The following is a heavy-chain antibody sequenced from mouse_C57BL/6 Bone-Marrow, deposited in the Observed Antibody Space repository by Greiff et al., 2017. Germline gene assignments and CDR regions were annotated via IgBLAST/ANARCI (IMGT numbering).Heavy chain of an antibody. Sequence: VQLHPPGAELVMPGASVKLSCKASGYTFPSYWLHWVKPRPGQGLEWIGEIDPSDSYTNNNQKFKVKSTLTVDKSSSTAYMQLSSRTSEDSAVYYCASDTTVVAPAWFAYWGKGTLVTVSA. CDR1: GYTFPSYW. CDR2: IDPSDSYT. D-gene: IGHD1-1*01. J-gene: IGHJ3*01. V-gene: IGHV1-69*01. CDR3: ASDTTVVAPAWFAY.